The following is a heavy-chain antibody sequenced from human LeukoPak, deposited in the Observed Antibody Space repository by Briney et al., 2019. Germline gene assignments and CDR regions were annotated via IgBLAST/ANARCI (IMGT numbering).Heavy chain of an antibody. Sequence: GGSLRLSCAASGFTFSSYGMHWVRQAPGKGLEWVAVISYDGSNKYYADSVKGRFTISRDNSKNTLYLQMNSLRAEDTAVYYCAKSIVLMVYASGYSMDVWGQGTTVTVSS. CDR2: ISYDGSNK. J-gene: IGHJ6*02. D-gene: IGHD2-8*01. CDR3: AKSIVLMVYASGYSMDV. V-gene: IGHV3-30*18. CDR1: GFTFSSYG.